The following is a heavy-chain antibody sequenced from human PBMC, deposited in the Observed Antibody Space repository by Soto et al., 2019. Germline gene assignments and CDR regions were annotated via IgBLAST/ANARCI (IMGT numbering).Heavy chain of an antibody. D-gene: IGHD6-19*01. CDR1: GYNFGLFG. CDR2: FSGYSAYDGNA. V-gene: IGHV1-18*01. Sequence: ASGKVSCKVAGYNFGLFGLSCVRQAPGQGPDCLGLFSGYSAYDGNAKYARKFQCRLFLTIDTSTSTVYMELRGLNSDDTDVYFCARDRVSQSLERLYFERWGQGTLITVS. J-gene: IGHJ4*02. CDR3: ARDRVSQSLERLYFER.